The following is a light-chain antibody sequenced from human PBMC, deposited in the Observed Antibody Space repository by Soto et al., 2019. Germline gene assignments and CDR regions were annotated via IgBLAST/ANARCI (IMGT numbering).Light chain of an antibody. CDR3: QQYNSSSGT. Sequence: DIQMTQSPSTLSASVGDRVTITCRASQSISLCLAWYQQKPGKVPKLLIYDASSLQSGVPSRFSGSGSGTEFTLTISSLQPDDFAGYYCQQYNSSSGTFGQGTKVDNK. CDR2: DAS. CDR1: QSISLC. J-gene: IGKJ1*01. V-gene: IGKV1-5*01.